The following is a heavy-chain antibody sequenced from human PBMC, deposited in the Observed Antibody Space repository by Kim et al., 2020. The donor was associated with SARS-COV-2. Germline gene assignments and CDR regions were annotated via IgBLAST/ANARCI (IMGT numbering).Heavy chain of an antibody. CDR1: GFTFSNAW. Sequence: GGSLRLSCAASGFTFSNAWMSWVRQAPWKGLEWVGRIKSKTDGGTTDYAAPVKGRFTISRDDSKNTLYLQMNSLKTEDTAVYYCTTLLRYFDWLAVKYYYSGMDVWGQGTTVTVSS. J-gene: IGHJ6*02. D-gene: IGHD3-9*01. CDR2: IKSKTDGGTT. CDR3: TTLLRYFDWLAVKYYYSGMDV. V-gene: IGHV3-15*01.